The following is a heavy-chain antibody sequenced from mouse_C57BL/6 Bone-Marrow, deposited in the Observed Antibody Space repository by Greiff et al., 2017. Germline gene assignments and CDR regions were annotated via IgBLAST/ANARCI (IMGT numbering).Heavy chain of an antibody. J-gene: IGHJ4*01. V-gene: IGHV1-5*01. CDR3: TRLGALGRAYYYAMDY. CDR1: GYTFTSYW. CDR2: IYPGNSDT. D-gene: IGHD4-1*01. Sequence: VQLQQSGTVLARPGASVKMSCKTSGYTFTSYWMHWVKQRPGQGLEWIGAIYPGNSDTSYNQKFKGKAKLTAVPSASTAYMELSSLTNEDSAVYYCTRLGALGRAYYYAMDYWGQGTSVTVSS.